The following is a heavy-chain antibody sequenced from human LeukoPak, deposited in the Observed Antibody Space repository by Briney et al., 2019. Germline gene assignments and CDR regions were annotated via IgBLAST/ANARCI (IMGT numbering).Heavy chain of an antibody. CDR3: ASQTMTTADY. Sequence: SETLSLTCTVSGSSISSGGYYWSWIRQHPGKGLEWIGYIYYSGSTYYNPSLKSRVTISVDTSKNQFSLNLSSVTAADTAVYYCASQTMTTADYWGQGTLVTVSS. D-gene: IGHD4-17*01. CDR1: GSSISSGGYY. J-gene: IGHJ4*02. CDR2: IYYSGST. V-gene: IGHV4-31*03.